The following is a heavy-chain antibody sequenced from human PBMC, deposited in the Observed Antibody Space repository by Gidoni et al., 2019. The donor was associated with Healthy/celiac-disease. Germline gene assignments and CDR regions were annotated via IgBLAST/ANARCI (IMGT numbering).Heavy chain of an antibody. CDR1: GFTFSSYA. CDR2: ISYDGSNK. J-gene: IGHJ2*01. CDR3: ARGEVDTAMVGGAGYFDL. Sequence: GFTFSSYAMHWVRQAPGKGLEWVAVISYDGSNKYYADSVKGRFTISRDNSKNTLYLQMNSLRAEDTAVYYCARGEVDTAMVGGAGYFDLWGRGTLVTVSS. V-gene: IGHV3-30-3*01. D-gene: IGHD5-18*01.